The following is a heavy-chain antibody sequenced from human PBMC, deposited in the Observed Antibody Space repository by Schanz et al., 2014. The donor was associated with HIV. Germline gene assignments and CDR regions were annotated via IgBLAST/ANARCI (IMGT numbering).Heavy chain of an antibody. D-gene: IGHD6-19*01. CDR3: SKATSGSRGWYTGSD. Sequence: EVQLLESGGGLVQPGGSLNLSCVASGFPFNSYGMHWVRQAPGKGLEWVSTISDSGDGTYYADSMKGRVTISRDNSKNILYLQMNSLRAEDTALYYCSKATSGSRGWYTGSDWGQGTLVTVSS. CDR1: GFPFNSYG. J-gene: IGHJ4*02. V-gene: IGHV3-23*01. CDR2: ISDSGDGT.